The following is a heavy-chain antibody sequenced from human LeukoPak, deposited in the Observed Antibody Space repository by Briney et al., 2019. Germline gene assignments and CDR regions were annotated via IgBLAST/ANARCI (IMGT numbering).Heavy chain of an antibody. Sequence: GGPLRLSCAGSGFTFSSHWMTWVRQTPGKGLEWVASIKHDGSEKNYVDSVKGRFTISRDNAKNSLYVEMNNLRGEDTAVYYCARDLGDSYYYYYGMDVWGQGTTVTVSS. CDR2: IKHDGSEK. V-gene: IGHV3-7*03. D-gene: IGHD1-26*01. CDR3: ARDLGDSYYYYYGMDV. J-gene: IGHJ6*02. CDR1: GFTFSSHW.